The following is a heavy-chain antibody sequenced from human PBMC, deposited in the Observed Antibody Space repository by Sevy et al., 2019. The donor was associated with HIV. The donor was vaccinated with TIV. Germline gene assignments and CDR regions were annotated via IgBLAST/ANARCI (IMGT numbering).Heavy chain of an antibody. CDR1: GFTFSNTW. Sequence: GGYLRLSCAASGFTFSNTWMSWIRQAPGKGLEWVGRIKSKTDGGITDYAAPVKGRFSISRDDSKNTLYLQMSSLKTEDTAPYYCTKVMEIGQQLKSYYMDVWGKGTTVTVSS. J-gene: IGHJ6*03. CDR3: TKVMEIGQQLKSYYMDV. D-gene: IGHD6-13*01. V-gene: IGHV3-15*01. CDR2: IKSKTDGGIT.